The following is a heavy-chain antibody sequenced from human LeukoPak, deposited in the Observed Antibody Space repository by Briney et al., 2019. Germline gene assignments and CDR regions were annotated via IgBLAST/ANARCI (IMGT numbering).Heavy chain of an antibody. Sequence: ASVKVSCKVSGYTFTGYYLHWLRQAPGQGLEWMGRINPSSGGTNYAQKFQGRVTMTRDTSINTAYVDLSSLRSADTAVYYCARGPSGSDYWGQGTLVTVSS. V-gene: IGHV1-2*06. J-gene: IGHJ4*02. CDR2: INPSSGGT. CDR1: GYTFTGYY. D-gene: IGHD3-10*01. CDR3: ARGPSGSDY.